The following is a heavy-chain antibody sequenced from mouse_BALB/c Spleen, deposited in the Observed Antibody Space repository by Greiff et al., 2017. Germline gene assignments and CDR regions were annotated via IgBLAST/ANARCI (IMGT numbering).Heavy chain of an antibody. Sequence: EVQVVESGGGLVKPGGSLKLSCAASGFTFSSYAMSWVRQTPEKRLEWVASISSGGSTYYPDSVKGRFTISRDNAGNILYLQMSSLRSEDTAMYYCARGLRLLDYGGRGTTLRVSS. J-gene: IGHJ2*01. V-gene: IGHV5-6-5*01. D-gene: IGHD1-2*01. CDR1: GFTFSSYA. CDR3: ARGLRLLDY. CDR2: ISSGGST.